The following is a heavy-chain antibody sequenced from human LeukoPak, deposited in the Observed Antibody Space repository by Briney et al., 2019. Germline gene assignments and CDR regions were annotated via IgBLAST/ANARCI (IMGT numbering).Heavy chain of an antibody. CDR3: ALGELSGQLDY. CDR2: IYYSGST. J-gene: IGHJ4*02. D-gene: IGHD3-16*02. Sequence: SETLSLTCTVSGGSISSYHWSWIRQPPGKGLEWIGYIYYSGSTNYNPSLKSRVTISVDTSKNQFSLKLSSVTAADTAVYYCALGELSGQLDYWGQGTLVTVSS. CDR1: GGSISSYH. V-gene: IGHV4-59*01.